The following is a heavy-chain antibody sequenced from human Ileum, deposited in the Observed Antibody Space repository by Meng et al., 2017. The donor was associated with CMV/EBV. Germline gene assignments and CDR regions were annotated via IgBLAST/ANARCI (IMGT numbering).Heavy chain of an antibody. CDR1: GCTFQNYA. CDR2: ITYDANNK. CDR3: ARNTFYYGSGTKYFDY. Sequence: SGCTFQNYARHWVRQHPGKGLEWVALITYDANNKYYADSVKGRFTISRDNSRNTLYLQMDSLRPEDTAVYFCARNTFYYGSGTKYFDYWGQGTLVTVSS. D-gene: IGHD3-10*01. J-gene: IGHJ4*02. V-gene: IGHV3-30-3*01.